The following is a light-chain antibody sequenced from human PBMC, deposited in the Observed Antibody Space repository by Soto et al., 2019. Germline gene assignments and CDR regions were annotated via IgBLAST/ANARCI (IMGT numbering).Light chain of an antibody. CDR2: DAS. Sequence: EFVLTQSPGTLSLSPGERATLSCRASQTVRNNYLAWYQQKPGQAPRLLIYDASSRATGIPDRFSGGGSGTDFTLTISRLEPEDFAVYYCQQYGNAPRTVGPGTKVDSK. CDR1: QTVRNNY. CDR3: QQYGNAPRT. V-gene: IGKV3-20*01. J-gene: IGKJ3*01.